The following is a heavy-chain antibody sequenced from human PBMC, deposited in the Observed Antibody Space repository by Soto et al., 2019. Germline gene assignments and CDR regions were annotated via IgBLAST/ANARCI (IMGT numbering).Heavy chain of an antibody. J-gene: IGHJ6*02. D-gene: IGHD6-13*01. CDR3: ARDPYGPAAGSHYYYGMDV. V-gene: IGHV3-33*01. CDR1: GFTFSSYG. CDR2: IWYDGSNK. Sequence: QVQLVESGGGVVQPGRSLRLSCAASGFTFSSYGMHWVRQAPGKGLEWVAVIWYDGSNKYYADSVKGRFTISRDNSKNTLYLQMNSLRAEDTAVYYCARDPYGPAAGSHYYYGMDVWGQGTTVTVSS.